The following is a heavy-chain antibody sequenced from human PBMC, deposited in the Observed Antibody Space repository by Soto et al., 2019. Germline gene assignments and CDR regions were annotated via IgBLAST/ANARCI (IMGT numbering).Heavy chain of an antibody. CDR3: AQYRTAMEYYFDS. CDR2: IFSNDEK. CDR1: GFSLSNARMG. Sequence: QVTLKESGPVLVKPTETVTLTCTVSGFSLSNARMGVSWIRQPPGKALEWLAHIFSNDEKSYNTSLKSRLTLSKETSQNPVVLTKTNMDPVDTATYYCAQYRTAMEYYFDSWGQGTLVTVSS. J-gene: IGHJ4*02. D-gene: IGHD5-18*01. V-gene: IGHV2-26*01.